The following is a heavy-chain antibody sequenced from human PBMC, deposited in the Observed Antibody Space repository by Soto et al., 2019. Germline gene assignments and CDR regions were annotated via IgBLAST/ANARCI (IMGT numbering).Heavy chain of an antibody. Sequence: PGGSLRLSCAASGFTFSSYGMHWVRQAPGKGLEWVAVISYDGSNKYYADSVKGRFTISRDNSKNTLYLQMNSLRAEDTAVYYCAKDVSAVAGYFDYWGQGTLVTVSS. CDR1: GFTFSSYG. D-gene: IGHD6-19*01. CDR3: AKDVSAVAGYFDY. V-gene: IGHV3-30*18. CDR2: ISYDGSNK. J-gene: IGHJ4*02.